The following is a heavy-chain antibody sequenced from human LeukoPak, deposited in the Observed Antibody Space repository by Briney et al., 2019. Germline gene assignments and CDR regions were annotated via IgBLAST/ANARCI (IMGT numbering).Heavy chain of an antibody. CDR1: GGSISSGGYY. J-gene: IGHJ6*03. V-gene: IGHV4-31*03. Sequence: SETLSLTCTVSGGSISSGGYYWSWIRQHPGKGLEWIGYIYYSGSTYYNPSLKSRVTISVDTSKNQFSLKLSSVTAADTAVYYCARGIYCSSTSCRYYYYYMDVWGKGTTVTVSS. CDR2: IYYSGST. CDR3: ARGIYCSSTSCRYYYYYMDV. D-gene: IGHD2-2*01.